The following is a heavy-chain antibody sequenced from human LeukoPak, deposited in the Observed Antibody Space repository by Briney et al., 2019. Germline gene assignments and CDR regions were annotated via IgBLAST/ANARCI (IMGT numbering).Heavy chain of an antibody. CDR1: GGSISSYY. Sequence: TSETLSLTCTVSGGSISSYYWSWIRQPPGKGLEWIGYIYYSGSTNYNPSLKSRVTISVDTSKNQFSLKLSSVTAADTAVYYCARGDLFDYWGQGTLVTVSS. V-gene: IGHV4-59*01. CDR3: ARGDLFDY. CDR2: IYYSGST. J-gene: IGHJ4*02.